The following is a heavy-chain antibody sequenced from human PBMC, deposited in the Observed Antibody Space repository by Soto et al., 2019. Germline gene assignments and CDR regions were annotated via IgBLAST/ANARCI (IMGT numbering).Heavy chain of an antibody. Sequence: GGSLRLSCAASGFTFSSYAMSWVRQAPGKGLEWVSDISGSGGSTYYADSVKGRFTISRDNSKNTLYLQMNSLRAEDTAVYYCAKEPTYDFWSGYPHLNWFDPWGQGTLVTVSS. CDR3: AKEPTYDFWSGYPHLNWFDP. J-gene: IGHJ5*02. CDR1: GFTFSSYA. V-gene: IGHV3-23*01. D-gene: IGHD3-3*01. CDR2: ISGSGGST.